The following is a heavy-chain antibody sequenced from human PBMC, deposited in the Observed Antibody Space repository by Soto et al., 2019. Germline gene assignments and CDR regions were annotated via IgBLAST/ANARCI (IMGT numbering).Heavy chain of an antibody. Sequence: EVQLVESGGGLVQPGRSLRLSCAASGFIFDDFGMHWVRQAPGKGLEWVSGVTWNRGNIDYADSVKGQFTITRDNATNSLYLQMHGLRGEDTALYYCAKDRYGSLEGGMDVWGQGTTVTVSS. CDR3: AKDRYGSLEGGMDV. D-gene: IGHD1-26*01. V-gene: IGHV3-9*01. CDR2: VTWNRGNI. CDR1: GFIFDDFG. J-gene: IGHJ6*02.